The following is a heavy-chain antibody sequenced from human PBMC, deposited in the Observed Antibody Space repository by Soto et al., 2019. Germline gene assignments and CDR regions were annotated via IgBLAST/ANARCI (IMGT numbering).Heavy chain of an antibody. CDR2: ISYDGSNK. V-gene: IGHV3-30*03. D-gene: IGHD4-17*01. Sequence: GGSLRLSCAASGFTFSSYGMHWVRQAPGKGLEWVAVISYDGSNKYYADSVKGRFTISRDNSKNTLYLQMNSLRAEDTAVYYCARGRDYGDYVDAFDIWGQGTMVTVSS. J-gene: IGHJ3*02. CDR3: ARGRDYGDYVDAFDI. CDR1: GFTFSSYG.